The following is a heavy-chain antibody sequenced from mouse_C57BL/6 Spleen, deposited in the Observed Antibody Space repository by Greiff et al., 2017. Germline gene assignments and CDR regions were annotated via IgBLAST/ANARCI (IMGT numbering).Heavy chain of an antibody. CDR3: ARGNYSGSSSAWFAY. CDR1: GYSITSGYD. CDR2: ISYSGST. Sequence: EVQLQESGPGMVKPSQSLSLTCTVTGYSITSGYDWHWIRHFPGNKLEWMGYISYSGSTNYNPSLKSRISFTHDTSKNHFFLKLNSVTTEDTATYYGARGNYSGSSSAWFAYWGQGTLVTVSA. D-gene: IGHD1-1*01. J-gene: IGHJ3*01. V-gene: IGHV3-1*01.